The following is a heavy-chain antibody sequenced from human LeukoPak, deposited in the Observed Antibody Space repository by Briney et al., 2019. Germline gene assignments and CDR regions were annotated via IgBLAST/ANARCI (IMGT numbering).Heavy chain of an antibody. J-gene: IGHJ6*02. Sequence: ASVKVSCKASGYIFTTYGISWVRQAPGQGLEWMGWISAYNGNTNYAQKLQGRVTKTTDTSTSTAYMELRSLRSDDTAVYYCARTLGYCSSTSCYGADYYYYGMDVWGQGTTVTVSS. D-gene: IGHD2-2*01. CDR2: ISAYNGNT. CDR1: GYIFTTYG. CDR3: ARTLGYCSSTSCYGADYYYYGMDV. V-gene: IGHV1-18*01.